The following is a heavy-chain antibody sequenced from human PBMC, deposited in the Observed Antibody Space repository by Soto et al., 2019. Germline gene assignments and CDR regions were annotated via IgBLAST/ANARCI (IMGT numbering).Heavy chain of an antibody. CDR2: IYYSGST. V-gene: IGHV4-30-4*01. CDR3: ASLLNYYDSSGYYYFDY. J-gene: IGHJ4*02. CDR1: GGSISSGDYY. D-gene: IGHD3-22*01. Sequence: PSETLSLTCTVSGGSISSGDYYWSWIRQPPGKGLEWIGYIYYSGSTYYNPSLKSRVTISVDTSKNQFSLKLSSVTAADTAVYYCASLLNYYDSSGYYYFDYWGQGTLVTVSS.